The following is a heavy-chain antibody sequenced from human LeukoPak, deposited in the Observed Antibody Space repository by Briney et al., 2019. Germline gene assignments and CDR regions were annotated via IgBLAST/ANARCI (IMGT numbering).Heavy chain of an antibody. CDR3: ARGGKGYSYAYFDY. D-gene: IGHD5-18*01. J-gene: IGHJ4*02. CDR1: GGSISSYY. Sequence: KPSEILSLTCTVSGGSISSYYWSWIRQPPGKGLERIGYIYYSGSTNYNPSLKSRVTISVDTSKNQFSLKLSSVTAADTAVYYCARGGKGYSYAYFDYWGQGTLVTVSS. V-gene: IGHV4-59*01. CDR2: IYYSGST.